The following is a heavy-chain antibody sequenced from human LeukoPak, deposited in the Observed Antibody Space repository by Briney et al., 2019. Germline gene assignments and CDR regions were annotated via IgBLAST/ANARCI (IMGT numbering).Heavy chain of an antibody. Sequence: GRSLRLSWAPSGFTVSSNYTSCVRHAAGKGMEWVSVIYSGGSTYYADSVEGRFTISRDNSKNTLYLQMNSLRAEDTAVYYCARDSIMITFGGVISWGQGTLVTVSS. D-gene: IGHD3-16*02. CDR2: IYSGGST. V-gene: IGHV3-66*02. CDR1: GFTVSSNY. CDR3: ARDSIMITFGGVIS. J-gene: IGHJ4*02.